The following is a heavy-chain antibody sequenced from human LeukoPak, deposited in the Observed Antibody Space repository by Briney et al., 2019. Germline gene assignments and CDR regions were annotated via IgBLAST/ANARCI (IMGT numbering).Heavy chain of an antibody. V-gene: IGHV4-38-2*02. D-gene: IGHD3-3*01. CDR3: ARVLDFGAPLGY. Sequence: PSETLSLTCTVSGYSISSGYYWGWIRQPPGKGLEWIGSIYHSGSTYYNPSLKSRVTISVDTSKNQFSLKLSSVTAADTAVYYCARVLDFGAPLGYWGQGTLVTVSS. CDR1: GYSISSGYY. J-gene: IGHJ4*02. CDR2: IYHSGST.